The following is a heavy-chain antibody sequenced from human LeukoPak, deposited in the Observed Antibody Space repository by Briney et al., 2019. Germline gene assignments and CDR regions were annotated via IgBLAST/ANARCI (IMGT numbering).Heavy chain of an antibody. CDR2: ISWSSGSI. CDR1: GFTFDDYA. CDR3: ARVGATHYYYYMDV. D-gene: IGHD1-26*01. Sequence: GGSLRLSCVVSGFTFDDYAMHWVRQGPGKGLEWVSGISWSSGSIGYADSVKGRFTISRDNAKNSLYLQMNSLRAEDTAVYYCARVGATHYYYYMDVWGKGTTVTVSS. J-gene: IGHJ6*03. V-gene: IGHV3-9*01.